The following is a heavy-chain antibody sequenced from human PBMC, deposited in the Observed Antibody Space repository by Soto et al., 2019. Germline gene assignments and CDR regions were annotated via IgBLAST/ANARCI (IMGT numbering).Heavy chain of an antibody. CDR1: GFTVRSNY. CDR2: IYSSGNT. CDR3: ARVSSPFGY. J-gene: IGHJ1*01. Sequence: PGGSLRLSCAVPGFTVRSNYMNWVRQAPGKGLEWVSTIYSSGNTYYADSVKGRFTISRDDPKNTLYLQMHSLRAEDTGVYFCARVSSPFGYWGQGTLVTVS. V-gene: IGHV3-53*01. D-gene: IGHD3-16*01.